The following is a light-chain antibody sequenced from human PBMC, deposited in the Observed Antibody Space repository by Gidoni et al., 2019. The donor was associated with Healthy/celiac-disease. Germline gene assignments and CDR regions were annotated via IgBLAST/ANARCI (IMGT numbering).Light chain of an antibody. CDR2: GAS. CDR1: QSISSCY. V-gene: IGKV3-20*01. CDR3: QQYGSSRWT. J-gene: IGKJ1*01. Sequence: VLPQSPGTLSLSPGERATLSCRASQSISSCYLAWYQQKPGQAPRLLIHGASSRATGIPDRFSGSGSGTDFTLTISRLEPEDFAVYYYQQYGSSRWTFGQGTKVEIK.